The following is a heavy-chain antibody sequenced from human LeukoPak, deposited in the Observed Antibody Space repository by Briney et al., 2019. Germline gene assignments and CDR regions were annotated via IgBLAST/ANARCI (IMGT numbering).Heavy chain of an antibody. D-gene: IGHD3-9*01. CDR1: GFTFSSYA. Sequence: GGSLRLSCAASGFTFSSYAMSWVRRAPGKGLEWVSAISGSGGSAYYADSVKGRFTISRDNSKNTLYLQMNSLRAENTAVYYCAKVLTYYDILTGYPSSDYYYYGMDVWGQGTTVTVSS. CDR2: ISGSGGSA. V-gene: IGHV3-23*01. CDR3: AKVLTYYDILTGYPSSDYYYYGMDV. J-gene: IGHJ6*02.